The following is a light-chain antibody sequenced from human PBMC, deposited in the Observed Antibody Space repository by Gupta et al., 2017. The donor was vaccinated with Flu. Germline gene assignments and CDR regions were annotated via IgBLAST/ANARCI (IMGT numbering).Light chain of an antibody. J-gene: IGKJ4*02. CDR1: QSVPRHY. CDR2: DAS. V-gene: IGKV3-20*01. Sequence: EIVLTQSPGTLSLSPGERATLSCRASQSVPRHYLAWYQQKPGLAPRLLIYDASTRVTGIPDRFNGSASGTDFTLTSSRLETEDFAVYYVQQDASSVTFDGGTKVELK. CDR3: QQDASSVT.